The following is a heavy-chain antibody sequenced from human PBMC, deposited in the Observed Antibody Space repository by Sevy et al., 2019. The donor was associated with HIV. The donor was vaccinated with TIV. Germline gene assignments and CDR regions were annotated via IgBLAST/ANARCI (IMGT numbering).Heavy chain of an antibody. Sequence: GGSLRLSCAASGFTFNSYWMTWVPQAPGKGLEAVANMNPSASEKYVRDSVKGRFTISRDNAKSSLYLQMNSLRVEETAVYYCATDLNWANYWGQGTLVTVSS. J-gene: IGHJ4*02. V-gene: IGHV3-7*01. D-gene: IGHD7-27*01. CDR3: ATDLNWANY. CDR1: GFTFNSYW. CDR2: MNPSASEK.